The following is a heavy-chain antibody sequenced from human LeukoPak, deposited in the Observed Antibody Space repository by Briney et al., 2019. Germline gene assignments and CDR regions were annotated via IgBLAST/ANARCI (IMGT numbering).Heavy chain of an antibody. V-gene: IGHV3-33*01. Sequence: AGGSLRLSCTASGFSFSSYGMHWVRQAPGKGLEWVAVIWYNGSIKYNADSVKGRFTISRDNSKNTLYLQMNSLRAEDTAVYYCARDKEDPSKYFDYWGQGTLVTVSS. CDR3: ARDKEDPSKYFDY. D-gene: IGHD2/OR15-2a*01. CDR2: IWYNGSIK. J-gene: IGHJ4*02. CDR1: GFSFSSYG.